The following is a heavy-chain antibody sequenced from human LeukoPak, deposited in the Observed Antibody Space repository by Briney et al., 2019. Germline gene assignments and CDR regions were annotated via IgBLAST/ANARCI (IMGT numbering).Heavy chain of an antibody. CDR2: IGGDGGST. Sequence: PGGSLRLSCAASGFTFDDYAMHWVRQAPGKGLEWVSLIGGDGGSTYYADSVKGRFTISRDNAKNSLYLQMNSLRAEDTVVYYCARAARDERFGDSRYYFDYWGQGTLVTVSS. V-gene: IGHV3-43*02. CDR3: ARAARDERFGDSRYYFDY. D-gene: IGHD3-10*01. CDR1: GFTFDDYA. J-gene: IGHJ4*02.